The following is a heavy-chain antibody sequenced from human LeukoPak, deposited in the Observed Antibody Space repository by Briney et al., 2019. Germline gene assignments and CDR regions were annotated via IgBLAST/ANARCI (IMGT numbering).Heavy chain of an antibody. CDR1: GFTFSSFW. D-gene: IGHD3-10*01. CDR3: ARDGVGGWFGEIPSDY. J-gene: IGHJ4*02. CDR2: IKQAGSEI. V-gene: IGHV3-7*01. Sequence: HPGGSLRLSCAAAGFTFSSFWMSWVRQAPGKGLEWVANIKQAGSEIYYVDSVKGRFTISRDNAKNSLYLQMNSLRAEDTAVYYCARDGVGGWFGEIPSDYWGQGTLVTVSS.